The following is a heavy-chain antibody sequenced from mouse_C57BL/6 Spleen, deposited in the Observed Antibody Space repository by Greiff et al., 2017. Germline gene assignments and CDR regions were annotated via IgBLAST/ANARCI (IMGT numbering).Heavy chain of an antibody. V-gene: IGHV1-39*01. Sequence: VQLQQSGPDLVKPGASVKISCKASGYSFTDYNMNWVKQSNGKSLEWIGVINPNYGTTSYNQKFKGKATLTVDQSSSTAYMQLNSLTSEDSAVYYCAIYYGYDEDYAMDYWGQGTSVTVSS. CDR1: GYSFTDYN. D-gene: IGHD2-2*01. CDR3: AIYYGYDEDYAMDY. J-gene: IGHJ4*01. CDR2: INPNYGTT.